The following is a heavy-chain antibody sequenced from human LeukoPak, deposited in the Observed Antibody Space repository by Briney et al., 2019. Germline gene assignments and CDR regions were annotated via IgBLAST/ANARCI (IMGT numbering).Heavy chain of an antibody. CDR1: GYTFINYY. D-gene: IGHD3-10*01. J-gene: IGHJ6*02. CDR3: AREGYGSGRRLGMDV. V-gene: IGHV1-46*01. CDR2: INPSGGST. Sequence: GASVKVSCKASGYTFINYYMHWVRQAPGQGLEWTGIINPSGGSTTYAQKIQGRVTLTRDTSTSTVYMELSSLRSEDTSVYYCAREGYGSGRRLGMDVWGQGTTVTVSS.